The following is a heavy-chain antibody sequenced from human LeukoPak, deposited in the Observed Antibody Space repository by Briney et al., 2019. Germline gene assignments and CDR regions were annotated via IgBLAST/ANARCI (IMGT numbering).Heavy chain of an antibody. V-gene: IGHV4-61*02. CDR3: ARGSYGYIDQ. D-gene: IGHD3-16*01. CDR1: GDSISSGNYY. J-gene: IGHJ4*02. CDR2: IYTSGST. Sequence: SETLSLTCTVSGDSISSGNYYWSWIRQPAGKGLEWIGRIYTSGSTNYNPSLKSRVTISVVTSKNQFSLKLTSVTAADTAVYYCARGSYGYIDQWGQGLLVTVSS.